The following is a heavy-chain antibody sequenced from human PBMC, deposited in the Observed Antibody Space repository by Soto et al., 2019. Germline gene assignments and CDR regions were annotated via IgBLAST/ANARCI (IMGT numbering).Heavy chain of an antibody. V-gene: IGHV4-34*01. Sequence: SESLSLASAVYGGSFSVYYWTWIRQPPGKGLEWIGEINHSGSTNYNPSLKSRVTISVDTSKNQFSLKLSSVTAADTAVYYCARCPHCSSTNSYFFYCFDPWGQGTLVTVPS. CDR3: ARCPHCSSTNSYFFYCFDP. J-gene: IGHJ5*02. CDR2: INHSGST. D-gene: IGHD2-2*01. CDR1: GGSFSVYY.